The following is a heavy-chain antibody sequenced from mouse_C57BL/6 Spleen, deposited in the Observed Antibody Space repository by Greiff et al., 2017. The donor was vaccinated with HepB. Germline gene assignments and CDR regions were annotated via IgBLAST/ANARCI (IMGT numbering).Heavy chain of an antibody. CDR3: ARKNGYPFDY. J-gene: IGHJ2*01. CDR1: GYTFTSYW. CDR2: IDPSDSYT. Sequence: QVQLQQPGAELVMPGASVKLSCKASGYTFTSYWMHWVKPRPGQGLEWIGEIDPSDSYTNYNQKFKGKSTLTVDKSSSTAYMQLSSLTSEDSAVYYCARKNGYPFDYWGQGTTLTVSS. D-gene: IGHD2-2*01. V-gene: IGHV1-69*01.